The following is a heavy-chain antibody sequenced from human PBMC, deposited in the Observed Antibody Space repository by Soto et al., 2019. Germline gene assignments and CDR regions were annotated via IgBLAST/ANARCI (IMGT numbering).Heavy chain of an antibody. Sequence: PGGSLRLSCVTSGFIFSSNGMSWVRQAPGKGLDWVSGISGSGRNTYYADSVKGRFTISRDNSKNTLFLQMNSLRAEDTAVYYCARGIGYSSGWYIDYWGQGTLVTVSS. D-gene: IGHD6-19*01. J-gene: IGHJ4*02. V-gene: IGHV3-23*01. CDR1: GFIFSSNG. CDR3: ARGIGYSSGWYIDY. CDR2: ISGSGRNT.